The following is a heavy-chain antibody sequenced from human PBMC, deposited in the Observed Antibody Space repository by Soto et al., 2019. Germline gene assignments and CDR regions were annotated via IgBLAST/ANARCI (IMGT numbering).Heavy chain of an antibody. J-gene: IGHJ5*02. V-gene: IGHV3-48*01. CDR3: ARNPERLAESGWFAP. CDR2: ISSSSSTI. D-gene: IGHD6-13*01. Sequence: EVQLVESGGGLVQPGGSLRLSCAASRFTFSSYSMNWVRQAPGKGLEWVSYISSSSSTIYYADSVKGRFTISRDNAKNSLYLQMNSLRAEDTAVYSCARNPERLAESGWFAPWGQGTLVTVSS. CDR1: RFTFSSYS.